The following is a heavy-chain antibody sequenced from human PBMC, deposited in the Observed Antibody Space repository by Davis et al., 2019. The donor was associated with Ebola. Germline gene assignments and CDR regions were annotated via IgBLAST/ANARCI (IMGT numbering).Heavy chain of an antibody. CDR3: ATTLSYGIIEFDY. V-gene: IGHV4-59*12. J-gene: IGHJ4*02. CDR2: IYYSGST. D-gene: IGHD5-18*01. Sequence: MPGGSLRLSCTVSGGSISSYYWSWIRQPPGKGLEWIGYIYYSGSTNYNPSLKSRVTISVDTSKNRFSLKLSSVTAADTAVYYCATTLSYGIIEFDYWGQGTLVTVSS. CDR1: GGSISSYY.